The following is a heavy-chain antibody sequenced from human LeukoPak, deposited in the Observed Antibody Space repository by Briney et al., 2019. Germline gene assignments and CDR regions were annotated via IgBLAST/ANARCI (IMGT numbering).Heavy chain of an antibody. D-gene: IGHD5-18*01. CDR1: GGSISNSNW. J-gene: IGHJ4*02. CDR3: ARTYNYGNKDFDY. Sequence: SRTLSLTCAVSGGSISNSNWWSWVRQPPGKGLEWIGEIYHSGSTNYNPSLKSRVTISLDKSKNQFSLKLSSVTAADTAVYYCARTYNYGNKDFDYWGQGTLVTVSS. V-gene: IGHV4-4*02. CDR2: IYHSGST.